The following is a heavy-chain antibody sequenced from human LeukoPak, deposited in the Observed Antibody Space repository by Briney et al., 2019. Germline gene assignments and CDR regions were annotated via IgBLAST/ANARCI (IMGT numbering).Heavy chain of an antibody. CDR3: AKWPEGAMDYFDY. Sequence: TGGSLRLSCAASGFIFSSYAMTWARQAPVKGLEWVSAISGDGTRTYYVDSVKGRFTISRDNSKNTLYLEMSSLRVEDTAIYYCAKWPEGAMDYFDYWGQGTLVTVSS. J-gene: IGHJ4*02. CDR1: GFIFSSYA. D-gene: IGHD3-16*01. CDR2: ISGDGTRT. V-gene: IGHV3-23*01.